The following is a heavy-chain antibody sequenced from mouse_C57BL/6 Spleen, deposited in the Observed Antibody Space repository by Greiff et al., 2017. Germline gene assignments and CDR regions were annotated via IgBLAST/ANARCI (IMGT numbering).Heavy chain of an antibody. D-gene: IGHD2-4*01. V-gene: IGHV1-82*01. CDR1: GYAFSSSW. J-gene: IGHJ4*01. CDR2: IYPGDGDT. Sequence: VKLQESGPELVKPGASVKISCKASGYAFSSSWMHWVKQRPGKGLEWIGRIYPGDGDTNYNGKFKGKATLTADKSSSTAYMQLSSLTSEDSAVYFCARPYSDYVAMDYWGQGASVTVAS. CDR3: ARPYSDYVAMDY.